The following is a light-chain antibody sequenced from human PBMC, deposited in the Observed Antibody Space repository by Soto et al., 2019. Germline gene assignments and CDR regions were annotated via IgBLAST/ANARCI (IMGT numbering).Light chain of an antibody. J-gene: IGKJ1*01. CDR2: AAS. CDR1: QTISSY. CDR3: TQSYSTPRT. Sequence: DIQMTQSPSSLSASVGDRVTITCRASQTISSYLNWYRQKPGKAPKLLIYAASSLQSGVPSRFSGSGSGTDFTLTISSLQPEDFATYYCTQSYSTPRTFGQGTKVEIK. V-gene: IGKV1-39*01.